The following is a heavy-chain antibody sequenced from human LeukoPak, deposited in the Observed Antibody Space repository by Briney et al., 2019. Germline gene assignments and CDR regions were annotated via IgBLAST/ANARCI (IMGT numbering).Heavy chain of an antibody. CDR3: AGEVLSSSWRLRDY. J-gene: IGHJ4*02. CDR1: GFTVSSNY. D-gene: IGHD6-13*01. Sequence: PGGSLRLSCAASGFTVSSNYMSWVRQAPGKGLEWVSVIYSGGSTYYADSVKGRFTISRDNSKNTLYLQMNSLRAEDTAVYYCAGEVLSSSWRLRDYRGQGTLVTVSS. V-gene: IGHV3-53*01. CDR2: IYSGGST.